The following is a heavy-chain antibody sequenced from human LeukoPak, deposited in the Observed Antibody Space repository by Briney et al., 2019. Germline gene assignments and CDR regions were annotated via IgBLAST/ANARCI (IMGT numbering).Heavy chain of an antibody. J-gene: IGHJ4*02. CDR1: GYTFTGYY. V-gene: IGHV1-2*02. Sequence: ASVKVSCKASGYTFTGYYMHWVRQAPGQGLEWMGWINPNSGGTNYAQKFQGRVTMARDTSTSTVYMELSSLRSEDTAVYYCARDWYYDSSGYLFDYWGQGTLVTVSS. D-gene: IGHD3-22*01. CDR2: INPNSGGT. CDR3: ARDWYYDSSGYLFDY.